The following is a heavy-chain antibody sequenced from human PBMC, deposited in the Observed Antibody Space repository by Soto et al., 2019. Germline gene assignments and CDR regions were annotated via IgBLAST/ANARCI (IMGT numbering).Heavy chain of an antibody. CDR3: ARGLGGGWVRGDAFDI. CDR2: IIPIFGTA. D-gene: IGHD6-19*01. CDR1: GGTFSSYA. V-gene: IGHV1-69*06. Sequence: QVQLVQSGAEVKKPGSSVKVSCKASGGTFSSYAISWVRQAPGQGLEWMGGIIPIFGTANYAQKFQGRVTITADKSTSTAYMVLSSLRSEDTALYYCARGLGGGWVRGDAFDIWGQGTMVTVSS. J-gene: IGHJ3*02.